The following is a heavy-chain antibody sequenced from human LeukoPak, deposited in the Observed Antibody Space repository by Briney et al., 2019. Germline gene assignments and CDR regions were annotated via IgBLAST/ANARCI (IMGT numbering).Heavy chain of an antibody. CDR3: ATHYCYDSSGPPTKPYYFDY. V-gene: IGHV1-24*01. J-gene: IGHJ4*02. CDR2: FDPEDGET. CDR1: GYTLTELS. D-gene: IGHD3-22*01. Sequence: ALVKVSCKVSGYTLTELSMHWVRQAPGKGLEWMGGFDPEDGETIYAQKFQGRVTMTEDTSTDTAYMELSSLRSEDTAVYYCATHYCYDSSGPPTKPYYFDYWGQGTLVTVSS.